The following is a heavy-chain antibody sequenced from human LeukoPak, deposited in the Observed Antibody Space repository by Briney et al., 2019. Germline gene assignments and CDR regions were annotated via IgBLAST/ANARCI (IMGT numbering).Heavy chain of an antibody. J-gene: IGHJ4*02. CDR2: IYYSGNT. V-gene: IGHV4-61*01. Sequence: PSETLSLTCTVSGGSVSSGSHYWSWIRQPPGKGLEWIAYIYYSGNTNYNPSLKSRVTISVDTSKNQFSLKLTSVTAADTAVYYCARVVTTGSYFDYWGQGTLVTVSS. D-gene: IGHD4-17*01. CDR1: GGSVSSGSHY. CDR3: ARVVTTGSYFDY.